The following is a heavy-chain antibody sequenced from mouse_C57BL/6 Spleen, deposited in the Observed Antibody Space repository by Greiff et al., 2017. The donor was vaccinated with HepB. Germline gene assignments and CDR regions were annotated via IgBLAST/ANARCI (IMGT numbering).Heavy chain of an antibody. Sequence: EVQGVESGPELVKPGASVKISCKASGYSFTGYYMNWVKQSPEKSLEWIGEINPSTGGTTYNQKFKAKATLTVDKSSSTAYMQLKSLTSEESAVYYCARAGSDYWGQGTTLTVSS. CDR3: ARAGSDY. CDR2: INPSTGGT. V-gene: IGHV1-42*01. J-gene: IGHJ2*01. CDR1: GYSFTGYY.